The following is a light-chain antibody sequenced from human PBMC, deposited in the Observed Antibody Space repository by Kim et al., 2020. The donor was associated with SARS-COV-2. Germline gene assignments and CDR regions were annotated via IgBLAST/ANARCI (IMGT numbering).Light chain of an antibody. J-gene: IGKJ2*01. V-gene: IGKV1-39*01. Sequence: DIQMTQSPSSLSASVGDRVTITCRASQSISNYLNWYQQKPGKAPKLLIYAASSLQSGVPSRFSGSGSGTEFTLTISSLQREDFATYYCQQSYSTPYTSGQGTKLEI. CDR3: QQSYSTPYT. CDR2: AAS. CDR1: QSISNY.